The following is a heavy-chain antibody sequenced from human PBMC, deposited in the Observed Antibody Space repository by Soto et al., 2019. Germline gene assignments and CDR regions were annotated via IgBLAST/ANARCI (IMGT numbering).Heavy chain of an antibody. J-gene: IGHJ4*02. CDR1: GFSLSTSGVG. CDR2: IYWDDDK. CDR3: AHRPSYCSGGSCYSGFDY. Sequence: QITLKESGPTLVKPTQTLTLTCTFSGFSLSTSGVGVGWIRQPPGKALEWLALIYWDDDKRYSPALKSRLTITKDIAKNQVVLTMTNMDPVDTATYYCAHRPSYCSGGSCYSGFDYWGQGTLVTVSS. V-gene: IGHV2-5*02. D-gene: IGHD2-15*01.